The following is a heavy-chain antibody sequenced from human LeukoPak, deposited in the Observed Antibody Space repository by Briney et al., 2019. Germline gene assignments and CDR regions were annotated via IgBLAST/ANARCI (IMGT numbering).Heavy chain of an antibody. CDR1: GGTFSTYA. J-gene: IGHJ1*01. Sequence: GASVKVSCKASGGTFSTYAFSWVRQAPGQGLEWMGGIIPIFGTANYAQKFQGRVTITADESTSTAYMELSSLRSEDTAVYYCARDVDSRIAARPVYFQHWGQGTLVTVSS. CDR2: IIPIFGTA. CDR3: ARDVDSRIAARPVYFQH. D-gene: IGHD6-6*01. V-gene: IGHV1-69*13.